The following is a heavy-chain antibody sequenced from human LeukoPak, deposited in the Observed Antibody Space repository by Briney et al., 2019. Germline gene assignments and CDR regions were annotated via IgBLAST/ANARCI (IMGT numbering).Heavy chain of an antibody. V-gene: IGHV3-74*01. Sequence: QPGGSLRLSCVASGFTFGSYWMHWVRQAPGKGPVWVSRINYDGTSTTYADSVKGRFTVSRDNGKKTVSLQMNSLRPDDTPVYYCARGANTAFDYWGQGTLVTVSS. D-gene: IGHD2/OR15-2a*01. J-gene: IGHJ4*02. CDR1: GFTFGSYW. CDR3: ARGANTAFDY. CDR2: INYDGTST.